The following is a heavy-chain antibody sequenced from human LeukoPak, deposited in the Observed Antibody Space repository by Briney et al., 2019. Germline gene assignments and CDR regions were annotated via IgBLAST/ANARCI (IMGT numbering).Heavy chain of an antibody. CDR1: GGSMSSYY. V-gene: IGHV4-59*01. Sequence: PSETLSLTCTVSGGSMSSYYWSWIRQPPGKGLEWIGCINYSGKISYRPSLKSRVTISVDTSKNQLSLRLSSVTAADTAMCFCARTNYDLGSGYKYYFDSWGQGAPVTVSS. D-gene: IGHD3-3*01. CDR3: ARTNYDLGSGYKYYFDS. CDR2: INYSGKI. J-gene: IGHJ4*02.